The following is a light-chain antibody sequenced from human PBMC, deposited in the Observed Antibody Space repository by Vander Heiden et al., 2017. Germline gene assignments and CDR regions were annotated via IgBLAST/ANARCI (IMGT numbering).Light chain of an antibody. CDR3: QESYGTPYT. Sequence: DTQMTQSPSSLSAVVGDRVTITCRASQTIGSYLNWYQHKPGKAPKLLIYAASSLQSGVPSRFSGSGSGTDFTLTISSLQPEDFATYYCQESYGTPYTFGQGTKLEIK. CDR1: QTIGSY. CDR2: AAS. J-gene: IGKJ2*01. V-gene: IGKV1-39*01.